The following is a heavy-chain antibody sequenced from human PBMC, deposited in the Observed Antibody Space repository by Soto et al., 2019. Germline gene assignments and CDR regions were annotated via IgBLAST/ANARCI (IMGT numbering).Heavy chain of an antibody. Sequence: ASVKVSCKASGYTFTSYAMHRVRQAPGQRLEWMGWINAGNGNTKYSQKFQGIVTITRDTSASTAYMELSSLRSEDTAVYYCARGRIDYSSSSGYYAFDIWGQGTMVTFS. D-gene: IGHD6-6*01. CDR1: GYTFTSYA. V-gene: IGHV1-3*01. CDR2: INAGNGNT. CDR3: ARGRIDYSSSSGYYAFDI. J-gene: IGHJ3*02.